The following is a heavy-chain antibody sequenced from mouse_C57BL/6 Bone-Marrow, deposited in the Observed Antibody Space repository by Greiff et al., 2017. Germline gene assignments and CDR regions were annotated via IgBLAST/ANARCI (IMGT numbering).Heavy chain of an antibody. D-gene: IGHD6-2*01. CDR2: ISSGGSYT. CDR1: GFTFSSYG. Sequence: EVKLVESGGDLVKPGGSLKLSCAASGFTFSSYGMSWVRQTPDKRLEWVATISSGGSYTYYPDSVKGRFTISKDNAKNTLYLQMSSLKSEDTAMYYFARLSYYFDYWGQGTTLTVSS. V-gene: IGHV5-6*01. CDR3: ARLSYYFDY. J-gene: IGHJ2*01.